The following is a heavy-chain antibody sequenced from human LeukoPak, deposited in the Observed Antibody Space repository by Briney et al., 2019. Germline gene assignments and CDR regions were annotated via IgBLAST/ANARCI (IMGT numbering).Heavy chain of an antibody. V-gene: IGHV3-9*03. CDR3: AKGAYGDYAFSYYYYMDV. CDR1: GFTFGDYG. Sequence: GGSLRLSCVASGFTFGDYGMHWVRQAPGKGLEWVSGISWNSGSIGYADSVKGRFTISRDNAKNSLYLQMNSLRAEDMALYYCAKGAYGDYAFSYYYYMDVWGKGTTVTVSS. CDR2: ISWNSGSI. J-gene: IGHJ6*03. D-gene: IGHD4-17*01.